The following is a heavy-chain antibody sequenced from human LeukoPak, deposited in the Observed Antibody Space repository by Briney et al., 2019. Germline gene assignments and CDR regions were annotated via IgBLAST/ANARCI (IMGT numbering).Heavy chain of an antibody. CDR3: AKGFWSGYSPFDY. CDR1: GFTFSSYA. CDR2: ISGSGGST. J-gene: IGHJ4*02. D-gene: IGHD3-3*01. V-gene: IGHV3-23*01. Sequence: GGSLRPSCAASGFTFSSYAMSWVRQAPGKGLEWVSAISGSGGSTYYADSVKGRFTISRDNSKNTLYLQMNSLRAEDTAVYYCAKGFWSGYSPFDYWGQGTLVTVSS.